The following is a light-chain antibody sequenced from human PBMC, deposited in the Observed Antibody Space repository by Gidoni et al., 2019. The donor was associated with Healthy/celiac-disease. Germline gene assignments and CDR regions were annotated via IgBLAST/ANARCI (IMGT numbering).Light chain of an antibody. CDR1: QSVSSN. CDR2: CAS. Sequence: EIVMTQSPPTLSVSPGERATLSCRASQSVSSNLAWYQQKPGQAPRLLIYCASTRATGIPARFSGSGSGTEFTLTISSLQSEDFAVYYCQQYNNWPPYTFGQGTKLEIK. CDR3: QQYNNWPPYT. V-gene: IGKV3-15*01. J-gene: IGKJ2*01.